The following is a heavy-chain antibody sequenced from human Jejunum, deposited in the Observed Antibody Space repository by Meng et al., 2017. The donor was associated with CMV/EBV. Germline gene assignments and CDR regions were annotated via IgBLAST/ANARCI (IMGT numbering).Heavy chain of an antibody. J-gene: IGHJ4*02. V-gene: IGHV3-30*04. Sequence: FSPYVMDWVRPAPGKGLEWVSGILYDASNKYCADSVKGRFTISRDNSKNTLYLQMDDLRAEDTAVYYCARGAYCRNNNCYPGYFDYWGQGTLVTVSS. CDR3: ARGAYCRNNNCYPGYFDY. D-gene: IGHD2-2*01. CDR1: FSPYV. CDR2: ILYDASNK.